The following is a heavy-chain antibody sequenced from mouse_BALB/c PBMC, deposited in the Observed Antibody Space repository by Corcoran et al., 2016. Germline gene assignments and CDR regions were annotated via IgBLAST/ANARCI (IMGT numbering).Heavy chain of an antibody. CDR1: GYSFTGYY. Sequence: LVKTGASVKIPCKASGYSFTGYYMHWVKQSHGKSLEWLGYISCYNGATSYNQKFKGKATFTVDTSSSTAYMQFNSLTSEDSAVYYCARGGGNYWYYDGWGAGTTVTVSA. J-gene: IGHJ1*01. CDR2: ISCYNGAT. V-gene: IGHV1S34*01. D-gene: IGHD1-1*02. CDR3: ARGGGNYWYYDG.